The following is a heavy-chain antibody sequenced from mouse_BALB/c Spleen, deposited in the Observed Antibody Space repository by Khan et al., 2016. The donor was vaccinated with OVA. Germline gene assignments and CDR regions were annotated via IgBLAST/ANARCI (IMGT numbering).Heavy chain of an antibody. Sequence: QVQLKQSGAELVKPGASVKMSCKASGYTFNNYCIPWVKQRPGQGLEWIGYINPSTGYTEYNQNFKDKATLTADKSSSTAYMQLSSLTSEDSAVXYCAGRGVRWEFGYWGQGTTLTVSS. V-gene: IGHV1-7*01. D-gene: IGHD1-1*01. CDR1: GYTFNNYC. J-gene: IGHJ2*01. CDR3: AGRGVRWEFGY. CDR2: INPSTGYT.